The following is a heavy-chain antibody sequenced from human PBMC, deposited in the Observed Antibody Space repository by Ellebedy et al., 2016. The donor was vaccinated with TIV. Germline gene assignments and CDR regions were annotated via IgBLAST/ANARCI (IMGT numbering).Heavy chain of an antibody. J-gene: IGHJ6*02. CDR3: ASNRLKSGYYYYYYGMDV. V-gene: IGHV3-48*03. CDR2: ISISGSTI. CDR1: GFTYSSYE. Sequence: GESLKISCAASGFTYSSYEMNWVRQAPGKGLEWVSYISISGSTIYYADSVKGRFTISRDNAKNSLYLQMNSLRAEDTAVYYCASNRLKSGYYYYYYGMDVWGQGTTVTVSS. D-gene: IGHD3-22*01.